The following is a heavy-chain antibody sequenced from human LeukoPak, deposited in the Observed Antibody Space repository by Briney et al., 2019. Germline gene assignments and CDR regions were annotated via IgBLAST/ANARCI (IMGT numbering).Heavy chain of an antibody. V-gene: IGHV5-51*01. Sequence: GESLKISCKGSGYSFTSYWIGWVRQMPGKGLGWMGIIYPCDSDTRYSPSLQGQVTISADKSISTAYLQWSSLKASDTAMYYCARLGCSSTSCYAVSFWLFDYWGQGTLVTVSS. CDR2: IYPCDSDT. J-gene: IGHJ4*02. CDR1: GYSFTSYW. CDR3: ARLGCSSTSCYAVSFWLFDY. D-gene: IGHD2-2*01.